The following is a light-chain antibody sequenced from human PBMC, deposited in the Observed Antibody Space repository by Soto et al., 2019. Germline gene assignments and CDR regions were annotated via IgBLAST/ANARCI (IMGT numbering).Light chain of an antibody. CDR1: QSVSSSY. CDR2: GAS. J-gene: IGKJ3*01. V-gene: IGKV3-20*01. Sequence: EVVLTQSPGTLSLSPGERATLSCRASQSVSSSYLAWYQQKPGQAPRLLIYGASSGATGIPDRFSGSGSGTDFTLTISGLEPEDFAVYYCQQYGSSPRTFGPGTKVDIK. CDR3: QQYGSSPRT.